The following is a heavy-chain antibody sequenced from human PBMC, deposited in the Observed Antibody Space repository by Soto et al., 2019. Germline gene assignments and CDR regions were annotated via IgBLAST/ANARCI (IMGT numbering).Heavy chain of an antibody. CDR2: ISGGGSTT. CDR3: ARDQAAGGTISRYFQD. J-gene: IGHJ1*01. Sequence: EVQLLESGGGLVQPEGSLRLSCEASGFTFSSYAMSWVRQAPGKGLEWVSGISGGGSTTYYADSVKSRFTISRDNSKTTLYLQVNSLRAEDTAVYYCARDQAAGGTISRYFQDWGQGTLVTVSS. V-gene: IGHV3-23*01. CDR1: GFTFSSYA. D-gene: IGHD6-13*01.